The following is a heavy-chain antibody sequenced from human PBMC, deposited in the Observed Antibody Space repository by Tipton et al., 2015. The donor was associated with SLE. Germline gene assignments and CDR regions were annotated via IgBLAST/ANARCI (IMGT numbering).Heavy chain of an antibody. J-gene: IGHJ3*02. Sequence: TLSLTCAVSGYSISSGYYWGWIRQPPGKGLEWIGSIYHSGSTYYNPSLKSRVTISVDTSKNQFSLKLSSVTALDTAVYYCARKDSSGPGAFDIWGQGTMVTVSS. CDR2: IYHSGST. CDR3: ARKDSSGPGAFDI. D-gene: IGHD6-19*01. CDR1: GYSISSGYY. V-gene: IGHV4-38-2*01.